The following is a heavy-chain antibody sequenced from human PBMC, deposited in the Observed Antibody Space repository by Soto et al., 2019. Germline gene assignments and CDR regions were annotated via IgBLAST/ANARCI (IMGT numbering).Heavy chain of an antibody. V-gene: IGHV4-30-2*01. D-gene: IGHD3-10*01. CDR1: GGSISGGGFS. CDR3: ARLQFGEGFDY. J-gene: IGHJ4*02. CDR2: ILHTGGT. Sequence: TLSLTCAVSGGSISGGGFSWSWIRQPPGKGLEWIGYILHTGGTQYNPSLKSRVSMSVDKSKNQFSLHLTSVTAADTAVYYCARLQFGEGFDYWGQGAMVTVSS.